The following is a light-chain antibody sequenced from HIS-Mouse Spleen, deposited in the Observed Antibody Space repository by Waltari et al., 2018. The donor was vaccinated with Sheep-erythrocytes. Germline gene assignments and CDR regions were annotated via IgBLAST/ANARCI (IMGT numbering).Light chain of an antibody. Sequence: QSALTQPRSVSGPPGQSVTISCTGTSSDVGGYHYVSWYQQHPGKAPKLMIYEVSKRPSGVPDRFSGSKSGNTASLTISGLQAEDEADYYCCSYAGSYTVVFGGGNKLTVL. J-gene: IGLJ2*01. CDR2: EVS. CDR3: CSYAGSYTVV. CDR1: SSDVGGYHY. V-gene: IGLV2-11*01.